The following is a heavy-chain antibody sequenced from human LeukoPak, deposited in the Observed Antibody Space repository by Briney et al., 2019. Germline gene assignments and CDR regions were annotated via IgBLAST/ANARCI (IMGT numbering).Heavy chain of an antibody. CDR2: TYYRSKSYN. CDR1: GDSVSSNSAA. D-gene: IGHD2-2*01. J-gene: IGHJ6*02. CDR3: ARGGIVVVPAASYYYYYYGMDV. V-gene: IGHV6-1*01. Sequence: SQTLSLTCAISGDSVSSNSAAWNWIRQSPSRGLEWLVRTYYRSKSYNDYAVSVKSRITINPDTSKNQFSLQLNSVTPEDTAVYYCARGGIVVVPAASYYYYYYGMDVWGQGTTVTVSS.